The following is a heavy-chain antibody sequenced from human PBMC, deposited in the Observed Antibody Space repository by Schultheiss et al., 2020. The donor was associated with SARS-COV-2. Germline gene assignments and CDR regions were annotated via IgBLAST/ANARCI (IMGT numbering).Heavy chain of an antibody. CDR3: TRGASTSYHGGPDY. CDR2: ISGSGAST. J-gene: IGHJ4*01. Sequence: GGSLRLSCAASGFTFSSYYMHWVRQAPGKGLEWVSAISGSGASTYHADSVKGRFTISRDNSKDTLYLQMNSLRADDTAVYYCTRGASTSYHGGPDYWGQGALVTVSS. CDR1: GFTFSSYY. D-gene: IGHD3-10*01. V-gene: IGHV3-23*01.